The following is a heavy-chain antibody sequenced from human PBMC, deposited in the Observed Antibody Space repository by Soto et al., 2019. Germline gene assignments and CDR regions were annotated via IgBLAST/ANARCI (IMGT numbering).Heavy chain of an antibody. CDR3: ARDSRYCTDVGCSIMRDAFDV. V-gene: IGHV4-4*02. CDR1: PFSVTNNKN. Sequence: QAQLQESGPGLVRPSGSLSLTCTVSPFSVTNNKNWNWVRQSPGNALERMGEIYPSGATYYNPSLSERATIAMYKSKNQIPLKLSCVTAADTVAYYCARDSRYCTDVGCSIMRDAFDVWVHEALVTVSS. CDR2: IYPSGAT. J-gene: IGHJ3*01. D-gene: IGHD2-15*01.